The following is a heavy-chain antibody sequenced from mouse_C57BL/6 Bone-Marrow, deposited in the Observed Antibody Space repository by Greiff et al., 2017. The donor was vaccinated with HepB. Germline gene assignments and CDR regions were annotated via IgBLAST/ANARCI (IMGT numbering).Heavy chain of an antibody. V-gene: IGHV1-15*01. CDR1: GYTFTDYE. CDR2: IDPETGGT. J-gene: IGHJ2*01. Sequence: VQLQQSGAELVRPGASVTLSCKASGYTFTDYEMHWVKQTPVHGLEWIGAIDPETGGTAYNQKFKGKAILTADKSSSTAYMELRSLTSEDSAVYYCTRRAIGNFDDWGQGTTLTVSS. CDR3: TRRAIGNFDD. D-gene: IGHD3-1*01.